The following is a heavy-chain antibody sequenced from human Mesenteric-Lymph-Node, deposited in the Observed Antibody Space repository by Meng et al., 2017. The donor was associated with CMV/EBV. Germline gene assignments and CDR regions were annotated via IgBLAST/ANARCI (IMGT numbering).Heavy chain of an antibody. CDR2: ISSGGTI. D-gene: IGHD6-13*01. J-gene: IGHJ4*02. Sequence: GGSLRLSCAASGLTFSSYEMNWVRQAPGKGLEWVSYISSGGTIYYADSVKGRFTISRDNAKNSLFLQMNSLRGEDTAVYYCKTGIAAGLNDYWGQGTLVTVSS. V-gene: IGHV3-48*03. CDR1: GLTFSSYE. CDR3: KTGIAAGLNDY.